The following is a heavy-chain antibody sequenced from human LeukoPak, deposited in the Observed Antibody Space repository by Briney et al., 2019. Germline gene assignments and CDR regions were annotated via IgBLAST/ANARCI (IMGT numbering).Heavy chain of an antibody. J-gene: IGHJ4*02. D-gene: IGHD3-22*01. CDR2: IKQDGNEK. V-gene: IGHV3-7*03. CDR3: ARGRYYDNSVYYYFDY. CDR1: GFTFSNYW. Sequence: PGGSLRLSCAASGFTFSNYWMSWVRQAPGKGLEWVANIKQDGNEKYYVDSVKGRFTISRDTSKNTLYLQMNSLRAEDTAVYYCARGRYYDNSVYYYFDYWGQGTLVTVSS.